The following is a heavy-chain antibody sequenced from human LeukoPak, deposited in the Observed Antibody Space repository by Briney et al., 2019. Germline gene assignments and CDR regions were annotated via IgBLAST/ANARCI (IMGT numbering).Heavy chain of an antibody. CDR3: ARDVRGD. CDR2: IIAILGIA. Sequence: SLKVSCKASGGTLSSYAISSVRQAPGQGLKWMGRIIAILGIANYAQTSQCRVTITADKSPSTAYMGLSSPRSADTPVYYCARDVRGDWGEGTLVTVSS. D-gene: IGHD3-16*01. CDR1: GGTLSSYA. V-gene: IGHV1-69*04. J-gene: IGHJ4*02.